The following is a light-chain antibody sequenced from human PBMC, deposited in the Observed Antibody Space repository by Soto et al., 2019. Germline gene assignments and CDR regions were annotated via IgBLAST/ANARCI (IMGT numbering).Light chain of an antibody. CDR2: GAS. CDR3: QQYHNWPPQYT. J-gene: IGKJ2*01. Sequence: EIVMTQSPASLSVSPGDGATLSCRASQSVASNVAWYQQKPGQGPRLLIHGASTRAAGVPARFSGSGSGTDFTLTMSSLQSEDFAVYYCQQYHNWPPQYTFGQGTKLQLK. CDR1: QSVASN. V-gene: IGKV3-15*01.